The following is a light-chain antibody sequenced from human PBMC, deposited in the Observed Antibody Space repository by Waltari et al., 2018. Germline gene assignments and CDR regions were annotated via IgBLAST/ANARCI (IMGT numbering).Light chain of an antibody. CDR2: RDN. CDR3: AAWDDSLSGRV. CDR1: RSNIGNNY. V-gene: IGLV1-47*01. Sequence: QSVLTQPPSASGTPGQRVTISCSGSRSNIGNNYVYWYQQPPGTAPKLLIYRDNHRPSGFPDRCSGSKSGTSASLAISGLRSEDEADYYCAAWDDSLSGRVFGGGTKVTVL. J-gene: IGLJ3*02.